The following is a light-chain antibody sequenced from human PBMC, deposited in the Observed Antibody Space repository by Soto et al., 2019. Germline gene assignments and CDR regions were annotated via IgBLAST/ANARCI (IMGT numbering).Light chain of an antibody. V-gene: IGKV3-11*01. CDR3: QQLTNFRFT. CDR1: QSVSSY. J-gene: IGKJ2*01. CDR2: DAS. Sequence: EIVLTQSPATLSLSPGERATLSCRASQSVSSYLAWYQQKPGQAPRLLIYDASNRATGIPARFSGSGSGTDFTLTISSLEPEDFAVYYCQQLTNFRFTFGQGTKVDIK.